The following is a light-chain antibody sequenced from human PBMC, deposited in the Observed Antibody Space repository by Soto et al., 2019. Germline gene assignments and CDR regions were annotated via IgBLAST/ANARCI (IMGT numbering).Light chain of an antibody. CDR1: QSISSN. CDR3: QQYNEWPLT. CDR2: GAS. V-gene: IGKV3-15*01. Sequence: EIVMTQSPATLSVSPGERASLSCRASQSISSNLAWYQQKPGQVPRLLFYGASTRATGIPARFSGSRSGTEFALTISNPQSEDFAVYYGQQYNEWPLTFGPGTKVDIK. J-gene: IGKJ3*01.